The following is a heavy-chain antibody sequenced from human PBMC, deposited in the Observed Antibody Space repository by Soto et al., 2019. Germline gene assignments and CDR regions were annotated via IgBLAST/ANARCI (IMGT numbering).Heavy chain of an antibody. D-gene: IGHD6-19*01. J-gene: IGHJ1*01. CDR3: ARAKDGWQDHNYFHH. CDR2: ISYDGSNK. CDR1: GFTFSSYA. V-gene: IGHV3-30-3*01. Sequence: GGSLRLSCAASGFTFSSYAMHWVRQAPGKGLEWVAVISYDGSNKYYADSVKGRFTISRDNSKNTLYLQMNSLRAEDTAVYYCARAKDGWQDHNYFHHWGQGTLVTVSS.